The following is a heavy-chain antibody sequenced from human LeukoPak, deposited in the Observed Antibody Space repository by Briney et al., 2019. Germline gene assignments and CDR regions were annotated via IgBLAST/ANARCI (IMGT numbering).Heavy chain of an antibody. CDR3: ARASGSYGSGSYYYYGMDV. CDR2: IFHSGST. D-gene: IGHD3-10*01. CDR1: GYSISSGYY. Sequence: SETLSLTCAVSGYSISSGYYWGWIRQPPGKGREGVGRIFHSGSTYYNPSLKSRGNMSVDTSKNQFSLKLSSVTAADTAVYYCARASGSYGSGSYYYYGMDVWGKGTTVTVSS. J-gene: IGHJ6*04. V-gene: IGHV4-38-2*01.